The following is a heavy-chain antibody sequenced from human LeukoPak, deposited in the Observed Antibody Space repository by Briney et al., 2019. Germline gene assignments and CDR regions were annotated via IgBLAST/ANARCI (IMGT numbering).Heavy chain of an antibody. CDR1: GGSISGYY. D-gene: IGHD2-15*01. J-gene: IGHJ4*02. Sequence: MPSETLSLTCTVSGGSISGYYWNWIRQPPGKGLEWIGYIYYSGSTNYNPSLKSRVTMSLDTSKNQFSLKLSSVTAADTAVYHCARDSGSTFDYWGQGTLVTVSS. V-gene: IGHV4-59*01. CDR2: IYYSGST. CDR3: ARDSGSTFDY.